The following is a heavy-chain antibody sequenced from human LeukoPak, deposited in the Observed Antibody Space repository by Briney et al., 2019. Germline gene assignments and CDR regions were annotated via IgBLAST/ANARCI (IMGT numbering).Heavy chain of an antibody. CDR1: GFTFSDYY. V-gene: IGHV3-11*04. Sequence: PGGSLRLSCAASGFTFSDYYMSWISQAPGKGLEWVSYISSSGSNTNYADSVKGRFTVSRDNAKNSLYLQMNSLRAEDTAVYYCARVGSIAAAGTVDYWGQGTLVIVSS. CDR2: ISSSGSNT. D-gene: IGHD6-13*01. CDR3: ARVGSIAAAGTVDY. J-gene: IGHJ4*02.